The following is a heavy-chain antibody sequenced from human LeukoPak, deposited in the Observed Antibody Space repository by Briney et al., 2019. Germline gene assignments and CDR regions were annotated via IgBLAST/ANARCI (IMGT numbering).Heavy chain of an antibody. CDR3: ARGVAPEYYDFWSGNIPLDY. Sequence: ASVKVSCKASGYTFTGYYMHWVRQAPGQGLEWMGWINPNSGGTNYAQKFQGRVTMTRDTSISTAYMELSSLRSEDTAVYYCARGVAPEYYDFWSGNIPLDYWGQGTLVTVSS. V-gene: IGHV1-2*02. J-gene: IGHJ4*02. CDR1: GYTFTGYY. CDR2: INPNSGGT. D-gene: IGHD3-3*01.